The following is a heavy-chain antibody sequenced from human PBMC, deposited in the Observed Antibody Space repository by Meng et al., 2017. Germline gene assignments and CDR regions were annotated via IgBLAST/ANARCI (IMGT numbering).Heavy chain of an antibody. V-gene: IGHV3-9*01. CDR1: GFTFDDYA. D-gene: IGHD2-2*01. J-gene: IGHJ6*02. CDR3: AKDGYCSSTSCYFSYYYGMDV. Sequence: SLKISCAASGFTFDDYAMHWVRQAPGKGLEWVSGISWNSGSIGYADSVKGRFNISRDNAKNSLYLQMNSLRAEDTALYYCAKDGYCSSTSCYFSYYYGMDVWGQGTTVTVSS. CDR2: ISWNSGSI.